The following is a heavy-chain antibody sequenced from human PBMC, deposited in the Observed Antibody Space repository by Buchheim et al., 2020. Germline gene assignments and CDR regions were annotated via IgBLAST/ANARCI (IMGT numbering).Heavy chain of an antibody. J-gene: IGHJ4*02. CDR1: GFSFSDSY. V-gene: IGHV3-11*01. Sequence: QVQLVESGGGLVKPGGSLRLSCVASGFSFSDSYMSWIRQAPGKGLEWVSYISSSGTDMYYADSVKGRVSISRDNAKNSVYLQMNSLRAEDTAVYYCARDKAVAGSGIYDYWGQGTL. CDR2: ISSSGTDM. D-gene: IGHD6-19*01. CDR3: ARDKAVAGSGIYDY.